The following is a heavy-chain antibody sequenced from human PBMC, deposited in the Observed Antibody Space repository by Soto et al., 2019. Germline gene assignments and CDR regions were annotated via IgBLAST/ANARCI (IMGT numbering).Heavy chain of an antibody. D-gene: IGHD3-10*01. CDR3: ARGRSFSYDSTPPPMFDP. CDR2: IGTLSDT. Sequence: GGSLRLSCAVSGFTFSTFDIHWVRQAPGKGLEWVSGIGTLSDTFYAASVQGRFTISRQNAKNSVYLQMNSLRAGDTAFYYCARGRSFSYDSTPPPMFDPWGQGTLVTVSS. J-gene: IGHJ5*02. CDR1: GFTFSTFD. V-gene: IGHV3-13*01.